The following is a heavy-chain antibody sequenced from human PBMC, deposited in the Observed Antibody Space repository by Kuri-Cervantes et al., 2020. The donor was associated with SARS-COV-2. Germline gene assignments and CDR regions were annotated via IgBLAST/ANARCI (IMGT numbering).Heavy chain of an antibody. V-gene: IGHV1-58*02. CDR1: GFTFTGST. CDR3: SLDAFDY. J-gene: IGHJ4*02. CDR2: VVVGSGDT. Sequence: SVKVSCKTSGFTFTGSTIQWVRQARGQGLEWIGWVVVGSGDTSYAQEFQDRVTITRDMSTATAYMELRTLRSEDTAVYFCSLDAFDYWGQGTLVTVSS. D-gene: IGHD2-8*01.